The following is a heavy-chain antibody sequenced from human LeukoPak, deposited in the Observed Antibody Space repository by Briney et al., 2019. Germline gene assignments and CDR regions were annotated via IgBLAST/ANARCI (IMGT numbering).Heavy chain of an antibody. V-gene: IGHV3-30*03. CDR3: ARDLLRFLDSPLGY. D-gene: IGHD3-3*01. CDR2: ISYDGSNK. J-gene: IGHJ4*02. CDR1: GFTFSSYG. Sequence: GGSLRLSCAASGFTFSSYGMHWVRQAPGKGLEWVAVISYDGSNKYYADSVKGRFTISRDNSKNTLYLQMNSLRAEDTAVYYCARDLLRFLDSPLGYWGQGTLVTVSS.